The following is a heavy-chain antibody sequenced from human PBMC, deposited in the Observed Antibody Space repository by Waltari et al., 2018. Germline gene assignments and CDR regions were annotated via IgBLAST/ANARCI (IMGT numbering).Heavy chain of an antibody. V-gene: IGHV3-23*04. D-gene: IGHD5-12*01. Sequence: EVQLVESGGGLVQPGGSLRLSCAASGFTFSSYAMSWVRPAPGKGLEWVSAISGSGGSTYYADSVKGRFTISRYNSKNTLYLQMNSLRAEDTAVYYCVGFYSGYDLYYFDYWGQGTLVTVSS. CDR3: VGFYSGYDLYYFDY. J-gene: IGHJ4*02. CDR1: GFTFSSYA. CDR2: ISGSGGST.